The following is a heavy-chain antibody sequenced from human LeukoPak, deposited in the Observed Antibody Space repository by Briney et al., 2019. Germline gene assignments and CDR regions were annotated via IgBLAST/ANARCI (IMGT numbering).Heavy chain of an antibody. Sequence: PGGSLRLSCAASGFTISDHYMDWVRQAPGKGLEWVGRIRKKAKSYTTEYAACVKGRFTISRDDSNKTLFLQMNSLKAEDTAVYYCARVCTSTACVDYWGQGTLATVSS. D-gene: IGHD2-2*01. J-gene: IGHJ4*02. CDR2: IRKKAKSYTT. CDR3: ARVCTSTACVDY. CDR1: GFTISDHY. V-gene: IGHV3-72*01.